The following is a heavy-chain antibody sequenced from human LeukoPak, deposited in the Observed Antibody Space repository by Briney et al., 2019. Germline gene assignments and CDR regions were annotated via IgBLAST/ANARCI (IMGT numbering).Heavy chain of an antibody. CDR1: GYTFTSNG. CDR3: ARDFGFGAAYY. D-gene: IGHD3-10*01. V-gene: IGHV7-4-1*02. J-gene: IGHJ4*02. CDR2: INTSTGNP. Sequence: ASVEVSCKASGYTFTSNGMNWVRQAPGQGLEWMGWINTSTGNPTYAQGFTGRFVFSLDTSVSTAYLQISSLKAEDTAVYYCARDFGFGAAYYWGQGTLVTVSS.